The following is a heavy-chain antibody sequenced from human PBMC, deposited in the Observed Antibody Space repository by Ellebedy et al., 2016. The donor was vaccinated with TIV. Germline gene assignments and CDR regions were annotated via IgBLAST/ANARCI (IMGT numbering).Heavy chain of an antibody. CDR2: IYYSGST. Sequence: SETLSLXXTVSGGSISSGDYYWSWIRQPPGKGLEWIGYIYYSGSTYYNPSLKSRVTISVDASKNQFSLKLSSVTAADTAVYYCARVDSGYDPWGQGTLVTVSS. CDR3: ARVDSGYDP. V-gene: IGHV4-30-4*01. CDR1: GGSISSGDYY. J-gene: IGHJ5*02. D-gene: IGHD5-12*01.